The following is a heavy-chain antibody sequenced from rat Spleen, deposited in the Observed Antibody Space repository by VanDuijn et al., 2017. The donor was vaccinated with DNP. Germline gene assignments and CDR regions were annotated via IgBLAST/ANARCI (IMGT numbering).Heavy chain of an antibody. CDR1: GFTFSAYY. D-gene: IGHD1-2*01. Sequence: EVQLVESGGGLVQPGRSLKLSCAASGFTFSAYYMAWVRQAPTKGLEWVASISYDGGRTYYRDSVKGRFTISRDNAKNTQYLQMDSLRSEDTATYYCARHEDYSSYIYGFAYWGQGTLVTVSS. CDR2: ISYDGGRT. J-gene: IGHJ3*01. V-gene: IGHV5-7*01. CDR3: ARHEDYSSYIYGFAY.